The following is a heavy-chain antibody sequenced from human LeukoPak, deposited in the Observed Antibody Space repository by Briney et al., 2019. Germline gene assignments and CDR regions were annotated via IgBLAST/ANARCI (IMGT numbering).Heavy chain of an antibody. V-gene: IGHV1-46*01. J-gene: IGHJ5*02. D-gene: IGHD2-8*01. Sequence: GGSLRLSCAASGFTFTSYYIHWVRQAPGQGLEWMGVINPSGGGTSYAQKFQGRVTMTRDTSTSTVHMDLRSLRSEDTAVYFCARDMLAVPSNWFDPWGQGTLVTVSS. CDR1: GFTFTSYY. CDR2: INPSGGGT. CDR3: ARDMLAVPSNWFDP.